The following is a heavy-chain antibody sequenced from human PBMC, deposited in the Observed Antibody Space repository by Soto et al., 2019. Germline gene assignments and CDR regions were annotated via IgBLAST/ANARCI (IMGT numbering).Heavy chain of an antibody. CDR1: GGSISIGGYS. CDR3: ARDGCGGDCYDY. J-gene: IGHJ4*02. D-gene: IGHD2-21*01. V-gene: IGHV4-30-2*01. CDR2: IYHSGST. Sequence: PSDTLSLTCAVSGGSISIGGYSWSWIRQPPGKGLEWIGYIYHSGSTYYNPSLKSRVTISVDRSKNQFSLKLSSVTAADTAVYYCARDGCGGDCYDYWGQGTLVTVSS.